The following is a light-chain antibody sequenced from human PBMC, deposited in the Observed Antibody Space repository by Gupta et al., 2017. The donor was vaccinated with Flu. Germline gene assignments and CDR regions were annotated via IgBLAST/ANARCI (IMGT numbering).Light chain of an antibody. V-gene: IGLV8-61*01. CDR1: SGSVSISYY. J-gene: IGLJ3*02. CDR2: STN. Sequence: QTVVTQEPSFSVSPGGTVTLTCGLSSGSVSISYYPSWYQQTPGQAPRALIYSTNNRSSGVPDRFSGSILGNKAALTITGAQADDESDYYCVLYKGSGIWLFGGGTKLTVL. CDR3: VLYKGSGIWL.